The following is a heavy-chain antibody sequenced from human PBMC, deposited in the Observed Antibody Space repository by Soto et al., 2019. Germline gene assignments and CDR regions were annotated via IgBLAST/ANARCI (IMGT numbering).Heavy chain of an antibody. D-gene: IGHD5-18*01. V-gene: IGHV4-34*01. CDR1: GGSFSGYY. CDR3: ARDAWIQLWLENYYYYGMDV. Sequence: PSETLSLTCAVYGGSFSGYYWRWIRHPPGKGLEWIGEINHSGSTNYNPSLKSRVTISVDTSKNQFSLKLSSVTAADTAVYYCARDAWIQLWLENYYYYGMDVWGQGTTVTVSS. CDR2: INHSGST. J-gene: IGHJ6*02.